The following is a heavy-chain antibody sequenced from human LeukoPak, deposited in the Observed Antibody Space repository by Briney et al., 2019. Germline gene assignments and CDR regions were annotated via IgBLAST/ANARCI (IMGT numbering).Heavy chain of an antibody. CDR1: GGSISSGGYS. CDR3: ARMGGTMVRGVINWFDP. Sequence: SETLSLTCAVSGGSISSGGYSWSWIRQPPGKGLEWLGDIYHSGSTYYNPSLKSRVTISVDRSKNQFSLKLSSVTAADTAVYYCARMGGTMVRGVINWFDPWGQGTLVTVSS. J-gene: IGHJ5*02. V-gene: IGHV4-30-2*01. D-gene: IGHD3-10*01. CDR2: IYHSGST.